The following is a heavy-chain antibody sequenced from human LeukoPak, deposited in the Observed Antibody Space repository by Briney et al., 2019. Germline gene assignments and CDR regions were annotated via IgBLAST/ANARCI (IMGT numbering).Heavy chain of an antibody. CDR3: ASETREVLRDFDLYEMDV. CDR2: IYTSGST. J-gene: IGHJ6*04. D-gene: IGHD3-9*01. V-gene: IGHV4-4*07. CDR1: AASIIIFY. Sequence: SQTLSLTWTVAAASIIIFYCSWVRPPAGEGLEWIGRIYTSGSTNYNTSLKSRVTMSVDTSQEQFSLKLGSVTAAATAGYSCASETREVLRDFDLYEMDVCGKGTTVTVSS.